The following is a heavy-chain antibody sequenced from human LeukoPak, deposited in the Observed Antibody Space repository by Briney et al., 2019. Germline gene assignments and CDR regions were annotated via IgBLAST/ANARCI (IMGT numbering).Heavy chain of an antibody. CDR3: AREISSWYSSQWFDP. V-gene: IGHV4-61*02. CDR1: GGSISSGSYY. J-gene: IGHJ5*02. Sequence: SETLSLTCTVSGGSISSGSYYWSWIRQPAGKGLEWIGRIYTSGSTNYNTSLKSRVTISVDTSKNQFSLKLSSVTAADTAVYYCAREISSWYSSQWFDPWGQGTLVTVSS. D-gene: IGHD6-13*01. CDR2: IYTSGST.